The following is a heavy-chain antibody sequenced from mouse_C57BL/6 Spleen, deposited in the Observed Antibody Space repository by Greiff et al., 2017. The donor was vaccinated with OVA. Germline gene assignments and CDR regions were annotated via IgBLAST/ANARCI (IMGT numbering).Heavy chain of an antibody. CDR1: GYTFTSYW. CDR2: IDPSDSYT. CDR3: ARLEDYGRPMDY. D-gene: IGHD1-1*01. V-gene: IGHV1-69*01. Sequence: QVQLQQPGAELVMPGASVKLSCKASGYTFTSYWMHWVKQRPGQGLEWIGEIDPSDSYTNYNQKFKGKSTLTVDKSSSTAYMQLSSLTSEDSAVYYCARLEDYGRPMDYWSQGTSVTVSS. J-gene: IGHJ4*01.